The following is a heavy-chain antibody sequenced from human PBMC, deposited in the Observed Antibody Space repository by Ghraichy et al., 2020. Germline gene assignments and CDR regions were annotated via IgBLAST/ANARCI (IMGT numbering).Heavy chain of an antibody. D-gene: IGHD3-10*01. Sequence: GGSLRLSCAASGFTFSSYAMSWVRQAPGKGLEWVSAISGSGGSTYYADSVKGRFTISRDNSKNTLYLQMNSLRAEDTAVYYCAKDRTTPPMVRVLFDYWGQGTLVTVSS. CDR3: AKDRTTPPMVRVLFDY. V-gene: IGHV3-23*01. J-gene: IGHJ4*02. CDR2: ISGSGGST. CDR1: GFTFSSYA.